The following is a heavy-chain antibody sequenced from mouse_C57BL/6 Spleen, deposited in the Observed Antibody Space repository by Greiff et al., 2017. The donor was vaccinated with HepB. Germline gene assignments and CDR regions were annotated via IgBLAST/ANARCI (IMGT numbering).Heavy chain of an antibody. D-gene: IGHD2-3*01. J-gene: IGHJ2*01. V-gene: IGHV1-26*01. CDR2: INPNNGGT. CDR1: GYTFTDYY. CDR3: ARSDGYLTRNYFDY. Sequence: EVQLQQSGPELVKPGASVKISCKASGYTFTDYYMNWVKQSHGKSLEWIGDINPNNGGTSYNQKFKGKATLTVDKSSSTAYMELRSLTSEDSAVYYCARSDGYLTRNYFDYGGQGTTLTVSS.